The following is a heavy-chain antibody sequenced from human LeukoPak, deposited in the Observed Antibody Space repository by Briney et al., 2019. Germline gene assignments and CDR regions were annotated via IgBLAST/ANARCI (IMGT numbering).Heavy chain of an antibody. CDR1: GFTFSSYT. CDR3: ARGDSLPVLDY. D-gene: IGHD3-22*01. J-gene: IGHJ4*02. V-gene: IGHV3-64*01. Sequence: GGSLRLSCVASGFTFSSYTMHWVRQAPGKGLEYVSAIGGTGENTYYVTSVEGRFIISRDNSKNTLYLQMGSLRAEDMALYYCARGDSLPVLDYWGQGTLVSVSS. CDR2: IGGTGENT.